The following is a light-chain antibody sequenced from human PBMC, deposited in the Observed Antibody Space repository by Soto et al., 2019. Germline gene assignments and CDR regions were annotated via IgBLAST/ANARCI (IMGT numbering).Light chain of an antibody. CDR3: QQYVSWT. V-gene: IGKV3-20*01. J-gene: IGKJ1*01. Sequence: EIVLTQSPGTLSVSPGERATLSCRASQTISSNYLAWYQQKPGQAPSLLIYGTSSRATGIPDRFSGSGSGTDFTLTISRLEPEDAAIYYCQQYVSWTFGQWTKVEIK. CDR1: QTISSNY. CDR2: GTS.